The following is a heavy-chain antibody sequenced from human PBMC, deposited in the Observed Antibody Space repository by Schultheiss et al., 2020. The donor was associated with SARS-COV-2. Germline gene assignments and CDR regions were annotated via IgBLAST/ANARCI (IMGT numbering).Heavy chain of an antibody. V-gene: IGHV1-69*13. CDR2: IIPIFGTA. CDR3: ARSPKQSYLTETEYYFDY. CDR1: GYTFNSYG. J-gene: IGHJ4*02. Sequence: SVKVSCKASGYTFNSYGISWVRQAPGQGLEWMGGIIPIFGTANYAQKFQGRVTITADESTSTAYMELSSLRSEDTAVYYCARSPKQSYLTETEYYFDYWGQGTLVTVSS. D-gene: IGHD3-16*02.